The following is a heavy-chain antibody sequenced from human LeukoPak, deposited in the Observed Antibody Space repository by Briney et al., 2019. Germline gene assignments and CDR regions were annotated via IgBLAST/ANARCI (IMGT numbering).Heavy chain of an antibody. J-gene: IGHJ4*02. V-gene: IGHV3-74*01. CDR1: GFTFSSYS. CDR2: ISSDGSIT. D-gene: IGHD3-3*01. CDR3: AKAGYSYDFWSGYYPLPDY. Sequence: PGGSLRLSCAASGFTFSSYSMNWVRQAPGKGLVWVSRISSDGSITSYADSVKGRFTISRDNSKNTLYLQMNSLRAEDTAVYYCAKAGYSYDFWSGYYPLPDYWGQGTLVTVSS.